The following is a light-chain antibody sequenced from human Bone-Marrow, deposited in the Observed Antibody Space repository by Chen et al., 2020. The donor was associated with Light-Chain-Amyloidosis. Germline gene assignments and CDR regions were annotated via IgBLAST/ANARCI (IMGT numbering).Light chain of an antibody. Sequence: QSALTQPASVSGSPGQWNTISCTGTSSDVGGDNHVSWYQQHPDKAPKLMIYEVTNRPSWVPDRFSGSKSDNTASLTISGLQTEDEADYFCSSYTITNTLVFGSGTRVTVL. CDR2: EVT. V-gene: IGLV2-14*01. CDR3: SSYTITNTLV. CDR1: SSDVGGDNH. J-gene: IGLJ1*01.